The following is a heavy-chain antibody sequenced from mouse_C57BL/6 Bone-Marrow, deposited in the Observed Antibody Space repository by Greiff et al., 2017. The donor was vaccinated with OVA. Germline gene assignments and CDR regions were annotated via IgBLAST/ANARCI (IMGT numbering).Heavy chain of an antibody. CDR1: GYTFTDYE. CDR2: IDPETGGT. Sequence: QVQLKESGAELVRPGASVTLSCKASGYTFTDYEMHWVKQTPVHGLEWIGAIDPETGGTAYNHKFKGKAILTADKSSSTAYMELRSLTSEDSAVYYCTRGYSNYYAMDYWGQGTSVTVSS. CDR3: TRGYSNYYAMDY. V-gene: IGHV1-15*01. J-gene: IGHJ4*01. D-gene: IGHD2-5*01.